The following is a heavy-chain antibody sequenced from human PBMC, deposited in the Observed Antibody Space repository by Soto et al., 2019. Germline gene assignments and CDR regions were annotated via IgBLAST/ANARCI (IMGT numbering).Heavy chain of an antibody. V-gene: IGHV1-18*01. CDR1: GYTFTSYG. CDR3: ARGPDIVLMVYAPNWFDP. J-gene: IGHJ5*02. D-gene: IGHD2-8*01. CDR2: ISAYNGNT. Sequence: ASVKVSFKASGYTFTSYGISWVRQAPGQGLEWMGWISAYNGNTNYAQKLQGRVTMTTDTSTSTAYMELRSLRSDDTAVYYCARGPDIVLMVYAPNWFDPWGQGTLVTVSS.